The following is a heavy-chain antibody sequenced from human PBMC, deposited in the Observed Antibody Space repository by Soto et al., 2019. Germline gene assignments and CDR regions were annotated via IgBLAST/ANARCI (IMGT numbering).Heavy chain of an antibody. D-gene: IGHD4-17*01. J-gene: IGHJ3*02. Sequence: QVQLVQSGAEVKKPGSSVKVSCKASGGTFSSYTISWVRQAPGQGLEWMGRIIPILGIANYAQKFQGRVTITADKSTSTDYMELRSLRSEDTAVYYCGRDLICGDYVGGTFDIWGQGTMVTVSS. V-gene: IGHV1-69*08. CDR2: IIPILGIA. CDR1: GGTFSSYT. CDR3: GRDLICGDYVGGTFDI.